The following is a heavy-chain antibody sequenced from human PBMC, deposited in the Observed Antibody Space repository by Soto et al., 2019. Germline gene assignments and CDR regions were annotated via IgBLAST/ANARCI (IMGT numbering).Heavy chain of an antibody. Sequence: QITLKESGPTLVRPTQTLTLTCAFSGFSLSTSGVGVGWIRQPPGKALEWLAVIYWDDSKHYSPSLRSRLTSTKATSKHQVVLTMTNMDPMDTGTYYCAHKGPEDWPLDYWGQGTLVTVSS. D-gene: IGHD3-9*01. CDR2: IYWDDSK. CDR1: GFSLSTSGVG. CDR3: AHKGPEDWPLDY. V-gene: IGHV2-5*02. J-gene: IGHJ4*02.